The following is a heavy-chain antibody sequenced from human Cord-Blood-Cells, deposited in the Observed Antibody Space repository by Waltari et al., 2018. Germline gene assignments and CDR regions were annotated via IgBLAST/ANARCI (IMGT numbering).Heavy chain of an antibody. V-gene: IGHV4-59*11. CDR3: AREWELLHAFDI. J-gene: IGHJ3*02. CDR1: GGSISSHY. Sequence: QVQLQESGPGLVKPSETLSLTCTVSGGSISSHYWSWIRQPPGKGLEWIGYIYYSGSTNYNPSLKSRVTISVDTSKNQFSRKLSSVTAADTAVYYCAREWELLHAFDIWGQGTMVTVSS. D-gene: IGHD1-26*01. CDR2: IYYSGST.